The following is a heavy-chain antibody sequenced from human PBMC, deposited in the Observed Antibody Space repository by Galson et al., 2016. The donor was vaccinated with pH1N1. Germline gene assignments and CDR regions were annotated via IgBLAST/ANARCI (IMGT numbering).Heavy chain of an antibody. D-gene: IGHD3-22*01. CDR3: AREDYYDTYLSDWYFDL. CDR2: IIPIFNTV. J-gene: IGHJ2*01. Sequence: SVKVSCKASGGTFSSYGINWVRQAPGQGLEWMGGIIPIFNTVKYAQNFQGRVTITADESTTTAYMELSSLRSEDTAMYYCAREDYYDTYLSDWYFDLWGRGTLLTVSS. CDR1: GGTFSSYG. V-gene: IGHV1-69*13.